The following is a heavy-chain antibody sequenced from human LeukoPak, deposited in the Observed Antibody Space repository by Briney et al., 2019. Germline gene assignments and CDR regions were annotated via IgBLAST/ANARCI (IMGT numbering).Heavy chain of an antibody. D-gene: IGHD3-10*01. CDR2: SIPIFGTA. CDR1: GGTCTSYG. V-gene: IGHV1-69*06. Sequence: SVKVSCKGSGGTCTSYGISWVRQAPGQGLEWMGGSIPIFGTANYAQKFQGRVTITADKSTSTAYMELSSLRSEDTAVYYCARGYYQTILTYYYYGMDVWGNGTTVTVSS. CDR3: ARGYYQTILTYYYYGMDV. J-gene: IGHJ6*04.